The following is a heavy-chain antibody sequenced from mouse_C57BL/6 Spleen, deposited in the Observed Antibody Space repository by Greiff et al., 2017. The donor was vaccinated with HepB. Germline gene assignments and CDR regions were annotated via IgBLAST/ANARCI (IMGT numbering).Heavy chain of an antibody. Sequence: VKLMESGAELMKPGASVKLSCKATGYTFTGYWIEWVKQRPGHGLEWIGEILPGSGSTNYNEKFKGKATFTADTSSNTAYMQLSSLTTEDSAIYYCARGGYYGSSSYWYFDVWGTGTTVTVSS. D-gene: IGHD1-1*01. J-gene: IGHJ1*03. CDR1: GYTFTGYW. CDR3: ARGGYYGSSSYWYFDV. CDR2: ILPGSGST. V-gene: IGHV1-9*01.